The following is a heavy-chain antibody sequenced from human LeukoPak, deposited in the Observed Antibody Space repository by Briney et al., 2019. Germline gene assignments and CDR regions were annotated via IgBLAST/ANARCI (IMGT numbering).Heavy chain of an antibody. CDR2: XYWDDDK. CDR3: AHRLGELFDY. V-gene: IGHV2-5*02. CDR1: XXXLXXXXXG. J-gene: IGHJ4*02. D-gene: IGHD3-10*01. Sequence: SGPTLVKPTQTLXLTCXFXXXXLXXXXXGXXXXRXXPXXXXXWLALXYWDDDKRYSPSLKSRLTITKDTSRNQVVLTMTNMDPVDTATYYCAHRLGELFDYWGQGTLVTVSS.